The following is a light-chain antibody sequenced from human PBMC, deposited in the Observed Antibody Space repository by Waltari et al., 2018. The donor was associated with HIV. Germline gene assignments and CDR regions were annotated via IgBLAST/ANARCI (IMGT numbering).Light chain of an antibody. CDR3: QSYDTSLSGSV. V-gene: IGLV2-8*01. CDR1: SSDVGGNNY. Sequence: QSALTQPPSASGSPGQSVTISCNGTSSDVGGNNYVSWYQQYPGKAPRLMIYEVYKRPSGVPDRFAGSKSGASASLAITGLQAEDEADYYCQSYDTSLSGSVFGGGTKLTVL. CDR2: EVY. J-gene: IGLJ3*02.